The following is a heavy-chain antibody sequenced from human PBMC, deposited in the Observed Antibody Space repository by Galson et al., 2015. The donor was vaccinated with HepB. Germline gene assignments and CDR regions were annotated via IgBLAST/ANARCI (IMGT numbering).Heavy chain of an antibody. V-gene: IGHV6-1*01. Sequence: CAISGDSVSSNSGAWNWIRQSPSRGLEWLGRTYYRSKWFYDYAGSVKSRITVNSDTSKNQFSLQLNSVTPEDTAVYYCARYNSTWKTFDFWDQGALITVSS. D-gene: IGHD6-13*01. J-gene: IGHJ4*02. CDR2: TYYRSKWFY. CDR1: GDSVSSNSGA. CDR3: ARYNSTWKTFDF.